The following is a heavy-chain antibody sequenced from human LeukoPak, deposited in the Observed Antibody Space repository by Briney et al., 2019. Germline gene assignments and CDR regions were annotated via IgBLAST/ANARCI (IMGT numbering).Heavy chain of an antibody. J-gene: IGHJ6*02. CDR2: ISDSGGTT. CDR3: ARVRLRGPLYGMDV. D-gene: IGHD5-12*01. V-gene: IGHV3-23*01. Sequence: PGGSLRLSCAASGFTFSSYGMHWVRQAPGKGLEWVSCISDSGGTTYYADSVKGRFTISRDNSKNTLYVQMNSLRDEGTAVYYCARVRLRGPLYGMDVWGQGTTVTVSS. CDR1: GFTFSSYG.